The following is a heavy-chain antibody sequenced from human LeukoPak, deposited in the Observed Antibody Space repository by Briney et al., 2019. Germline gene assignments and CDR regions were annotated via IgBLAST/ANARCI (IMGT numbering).Heavy chain of an antibody. J-gene: IGHJ4*02. D-gene: IGHD3-10*01. CDR2: IYSRGST. CDR3: AREEDGSGSYVDHKTGDY. V-gene: IGHV4-4*07. CDR1: GGSITSYY. Sequence: PSETLSLTXTVSGGSITSYYGIWIWQSAGKGLEWIGRIYSRGSTNYNPSLKSRVTISVDTSQNHFRLKLDSASAADTAVYYCAREEDGSGSYVDHKTGDYWGQGILVTVSS.